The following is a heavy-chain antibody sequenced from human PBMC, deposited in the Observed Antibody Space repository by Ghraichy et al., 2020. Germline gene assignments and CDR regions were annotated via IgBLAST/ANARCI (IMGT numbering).Heavy chain of an antibody. CDR1: GFSFTDYW. CDR2: LNIDGTTV. CDR3: VRSYKDGLRHFDY. V-gene: IGHV3-74*01. J-gene: IGHJ4*02. D-gene: IGHD1-14*01. Sequence: GESLNISCAAYGFSFTDYWMHWVRQTPGRGLEWVSHLNIDGTTVNYADSVKGRFTISRDNAKNTMYLQMISLTVEDTAVYYCVRSYKDGLRHFDYWGQGTLVTVSS.